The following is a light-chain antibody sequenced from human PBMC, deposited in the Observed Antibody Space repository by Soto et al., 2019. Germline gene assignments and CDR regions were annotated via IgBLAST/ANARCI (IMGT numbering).Light chain of an antibody. CDR2: GAS. CDR1: QSVSSN. Sequence: EIVMTQSPATLSVSPGERATLSCRASQSVSSNVAWYQQKPGQAPRLLVYGASTKASRIPVRFSGSGSGTEFTLTISSLEPEDSAVYYCQQRHMWPITFGQGTRLEI. V-gene: IGKV3-15*01. J-gene: IGKJ5*01. CDR3: QQRHMWPIT.